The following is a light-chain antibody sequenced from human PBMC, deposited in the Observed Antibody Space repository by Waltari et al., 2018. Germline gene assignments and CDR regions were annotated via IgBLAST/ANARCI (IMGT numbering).Light chain of an antibody. CDR2: WAT. CDR1: QSIFSRSKNRNH. CDR3: LQYYNTPRS. Sequence: DIVMTQSPDSLAVSLGERDTIHCKASQSIFSRSKNRNHLAWYQHKPGQPPRLLIYWATIRESGVPARFSGSGSGTDFALTISSLQAEDVAIYFCLQYYNTPRSFGQGTKLEIK. V-gene: IGKV4-1*01. J-gene: IGKJ2*01.